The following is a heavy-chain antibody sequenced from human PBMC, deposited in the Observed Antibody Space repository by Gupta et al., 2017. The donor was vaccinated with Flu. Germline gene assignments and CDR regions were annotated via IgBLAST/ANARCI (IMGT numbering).Heavy chain of an antibody. J-gene: IGHJ6*02. Sequence: EVQLVETGGGLIQPGGSLRLSCAASGFTVSSNYMSWVRQAPGKGLEWVSVIYSGGSTYYADSVKGRFTISRDNSKNTLYLQMNSLRAEDTAVYYCARDIRGYYGSGSSPYYYGMDVWGQGTTVTVSS. CDR3: ARDIRGYYGSGSSPYYYGMDV. CDR1: GFTVSSNY. CDR2: IYSGGST. D-gene: IGHD3-10*01. V-gene: IGHV3-53*02.